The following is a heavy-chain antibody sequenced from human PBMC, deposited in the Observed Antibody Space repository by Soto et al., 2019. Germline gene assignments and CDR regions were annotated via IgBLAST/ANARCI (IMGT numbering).Heavy chain of an antibody. D-gene: IGHD1-1*01. Sequence: PSETLSLTCAVSGGSISSSNWWSWVRQPPGKGLEWIGEIYHSGSTNYNPSLKSRVTISVDKSKNQFSLKLTSVTAADTAVYYCAKLCSDVYNPHDYYGMDVWGQGTTVTVSS. CDR2: IYHSGST. J-gene: IGHJ6*02. CDR1: GGSISSSNW. CDR3: AKLCSDVYNPHDYYGMDV. V-gene: IGHV4-4*02.